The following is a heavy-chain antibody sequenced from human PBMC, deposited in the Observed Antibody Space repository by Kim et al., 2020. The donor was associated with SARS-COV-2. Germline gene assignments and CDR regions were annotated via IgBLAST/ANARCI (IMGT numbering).Heavy chain of an antibody. CDR3: ATALNYYTSGTSYFRYFVL. CDR1: GYSLSDLS. D-gene: IGHD3-10*01. V-gene: IGHV1-24*01. J-gene: IGHJ2*01. CDR2: FDVDDGET. Sequence: ASVKVSCKVSGYSLSDLSIHWVRQAPGKGLEWMGGFDVDDGETIYTQKFQDRVTMTGDTSTDTAYMEVRSLRFDDTAVYFCATALNYYTSGTSYFRYFVLWGRGTLVTVSS.